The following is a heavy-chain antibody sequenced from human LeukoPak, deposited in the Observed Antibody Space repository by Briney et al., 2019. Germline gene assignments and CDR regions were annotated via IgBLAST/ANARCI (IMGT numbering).Heavy chain of an antibody. V-gene: IGHV4-38-2*01. CDR2: IYHSGST. D-gene: IGHD3-16*01. CDR3: AQQSLRSPDY. J-gene: IGHJ4*02. Sequence: PSGTLSLTCAVSGYSISSGYYWGWIRQPPGKGLEWIGNIYHSGSTYYNPSLKSRVTISVDTSKNQFSLKLSSVTAADTAVYYCAQQSLRSPDYWGQGTLVTVSS. CDR1: GYSISSGYY.